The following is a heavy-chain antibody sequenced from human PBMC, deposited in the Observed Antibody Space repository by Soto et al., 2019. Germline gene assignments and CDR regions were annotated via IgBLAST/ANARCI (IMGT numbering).Heavy chain of an antibody. CDR3: ARGSSNWEYYFDF. V-gene: IGHV3-48*02. J-gene: IGHJ4*02. CDR2: ITSSGTTV. Sequence: EVHLVESGGGLVQPGGSLRLSCAASGFTFSSYSLNWVRQAPGKGLEWVSYITSSGTTVYYADSVRGRFTISRDNAKNSLYPQMNSLRDDDTAVYYFARGSSNWEYYFDFWGQGTLVTVSS. CDR1: GFTFSSYS. D-gene: IGHD6-13*01.